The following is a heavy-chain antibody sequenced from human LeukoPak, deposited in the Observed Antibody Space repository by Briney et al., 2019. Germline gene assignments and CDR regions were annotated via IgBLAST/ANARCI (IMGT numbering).Heavy chain of an antibody. V-gene: IGHV4-30-2*01. CDR2: IYYTGST. D-gene: IGHD6-6*01. Sequence: PSETLSLTCTVSGGSISSGGCYWSWIRQPPGKGLEWIGHIYYTGSTYYNPSLKSRVTISADRSKNQFSLKLTSVTAADTAVYYCGARRAFDIWGRGTMVTVSS. CDR1: GGSISSGGCY. J-gene: IGHJ3*02. CDR3: GARRAFDI.